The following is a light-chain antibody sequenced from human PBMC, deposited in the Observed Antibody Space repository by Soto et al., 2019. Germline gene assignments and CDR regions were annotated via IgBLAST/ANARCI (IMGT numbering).Light chain of an antibody. Sequence: QSALTKPASMSGSPGQSITISCTGTSSDIGGYNYVSWYQQHPGKAPKLMIHDVSNRPSGVSNRFSGSKSGNTASLTISGLQAEDEADYYCSAYTSSSTYVLGTGTKVTVL. J-gene: IGLJ1*01. CDR1: SSDIGGYNY. V-gene: IGLV2-14*01. CDR2: DVS. CDR3: SAYTSSSTYV.